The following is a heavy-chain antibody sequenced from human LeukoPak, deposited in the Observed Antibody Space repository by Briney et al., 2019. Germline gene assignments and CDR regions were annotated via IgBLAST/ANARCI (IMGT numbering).Heavy chain of an antibody. V-gene: IGHV3-21*01. CDR1: GFTFSIYS. D-gene: IGHD2-21*02. CDR2: ISSSSSYI. CDR3: AKGEVVTAMVRGAFDI. Sequence: PGGSLRLSCAASGFTFSIYSMNWVRQAPGKGLEWVSSISSSSSYIYYADSVKGRFTISSDNAKNSLYLQMNSLRAEDTAVYYCAKGEVVTAMVRGAFDIWGQGTMVTVSS. J-gene: IGHJ3*02.